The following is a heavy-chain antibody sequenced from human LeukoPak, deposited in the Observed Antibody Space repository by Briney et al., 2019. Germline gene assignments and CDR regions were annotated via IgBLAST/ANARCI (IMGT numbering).Heavy chain of an antibody. CDR2: IYYSGST. D-gene: IGHD4-23*01. CDR1: GGSISSSSYY. CDR3: ARLPTTVVTRIDY. J-gene: IGHJ4*02. V-gene: IGHV4-39*01. Sequence: PSETLSLTCTVSGGSISSSSYYWGWIRQPPGKGLEWIGSIYYSGSTYYNPSLKSRVTISVDTSKNQFSLKLSSVTAADTAVYYCARLPTTVVTRIDYWGQGTLVTVSS.